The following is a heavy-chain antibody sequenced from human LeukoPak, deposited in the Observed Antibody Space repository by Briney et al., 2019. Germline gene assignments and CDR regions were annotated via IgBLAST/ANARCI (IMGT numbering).Heavy chain of an antibody. Sequence: SETLSLTCAVYGGSFSGYYWSWIRQPPGKGLEWIGEINHSGSTNYNSSLKSRVAISVDKSKNQFSLELSSVTAADTAVYYCARDQGSGSYGDAFDIWGQGTMVTVSS. CDR3: ARDQGSGSYGDAFDI. V-gene: IGHV4-34*01. CDR2: INHSGST. J-gene: IGHJ3*02. CDR1: GGSFSGYY. D-gene: IGHD1-26*01.